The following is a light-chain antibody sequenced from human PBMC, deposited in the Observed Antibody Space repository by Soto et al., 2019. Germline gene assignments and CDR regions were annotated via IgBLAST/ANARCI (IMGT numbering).Light chain of an antibody. CDR2: GAS. J-gene: IGKJ1*01. Sequence: EIVLTQSPGTLSLSPGERATLSCRASQSVSSSYLAWYQQNPGQAPRLLVYGASSRATDIPDRFSGSGSGTGFTLTISRLEPEDFAVYYCQQYGSSPWTFGQGTKVDIK. CDR3: QQYGSSPWT. CDR1: QSVSSSY. V-gene: IGKV3-20*01.